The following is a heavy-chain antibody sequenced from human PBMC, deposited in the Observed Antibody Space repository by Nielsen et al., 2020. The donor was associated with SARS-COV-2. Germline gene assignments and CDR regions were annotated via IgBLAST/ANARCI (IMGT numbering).Heavy chain of an antibody. D-gene: IGHD2-21*02. CDR2: IYYIGGT. J-gene: IGHJ4*02. Sequence: SETLSLTCSVSGGSISSVPYYWTWIRQHPGKGLEWIGYIYYIGGTYYNPSLKSRVNISLDTSKNQFSLQLNSVTAADTAVYFCAGETATGFLGTVDSWGQGVLVTVSS. CDR3: AGETATGFLGTVDS. V-gene: IGHV4-31*03. CDR1: GGSISSVPYY.